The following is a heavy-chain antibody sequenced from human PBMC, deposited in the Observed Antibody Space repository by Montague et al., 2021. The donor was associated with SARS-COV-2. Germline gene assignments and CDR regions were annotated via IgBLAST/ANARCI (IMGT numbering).Heavy chain of an antibody. D-gene: IGHD3-10*01. J-gene: IGHJ6*02. CDR2: INHSGST. Sequence: SETLSLTCAVYGGSFSGYYWSWTRQPPGKGLEWIGVINHSGSTNYNPSLKSRATISVDTSKNQFSLKLSSVTAADTAVYYCARVRYYGSGISLGMDVWGQGTTVTVSS. CDR1: GGSFSGYY. CDR3: ARVRYYGSGISLGMDV. V-gene: IGHV4-34*01.